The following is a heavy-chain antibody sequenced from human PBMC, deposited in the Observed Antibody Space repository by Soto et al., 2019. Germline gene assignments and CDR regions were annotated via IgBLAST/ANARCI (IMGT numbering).Heavy chain of an antibody. Sequence: QVQLVQSGAEVKKPGSSVKVSCKASGGTFSTCTISWVRQAPGQGLEWMGGTIPMFATPTYAQKFQGRVTTTADVTTNTVYMEGRRLTSEDTAVYFRASNIPPAIREAGIHYNSMDVWGQGSTVTVSS. CDR3: ASNIPPAIREAGIHYNSMDV. CDR2: TIPMFATP. CDR1: GGTFSTCT. J-gene: IGHJ6*02. V-gene: IGHV1-69*01. D-gene: IGHD1-1*01.